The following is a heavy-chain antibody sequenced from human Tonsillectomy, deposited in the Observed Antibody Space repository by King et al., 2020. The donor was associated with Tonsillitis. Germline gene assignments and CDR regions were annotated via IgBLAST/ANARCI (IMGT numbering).Heavy chain of an antibody. CDR3: AREGRVCSGGSCYSFFDY. V-gene: IGHV4-38-2*02. D-gene: IGHD2-15*01. CDR2: IYHSGST. CDR1: GYSISSGYY. Sequence: QLQESGPGLVKPSETLSLTCAVSGYSISSGYYWGWIRQPPGKGLEWIGSIYHSGSTYYNPSLKSRVTISVDTSKNQFSLKLSSVTAADTAVYYCAREGRVCSGGSCYSFFDYWGQGTLVTVSS. J-gene: IGHJ4*02.